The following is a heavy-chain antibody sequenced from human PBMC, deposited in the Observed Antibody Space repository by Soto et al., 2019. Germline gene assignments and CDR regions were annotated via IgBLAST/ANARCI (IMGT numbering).Heavy chain of an antibody. V-gene: IGHV1-46*01. CDR3: AGDHEDTAMEYFDY. CDR2: INPSGGST. J-gene: IGHJ4*02. D-gene: IGHD5-18*01. CDR1: GYTFTSYY. Sequence: QVQLVQSGAEVKKPGASVKVSFKSSGYTFTSYYMHWVRQAPGQGLEWMGIINPSGGSTSYAQKFQGKVTMTRDTSTSTVYMELSSLRSEDTAVYYCAGDHEDTAMEYFDYWGQGTLVTVSS.